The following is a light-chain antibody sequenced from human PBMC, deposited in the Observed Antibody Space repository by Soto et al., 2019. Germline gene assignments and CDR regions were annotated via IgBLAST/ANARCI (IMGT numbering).Light chain of an antibody. CDR1: QSISTW. CDR3: QQYNTYPLS. V-gene: IGKV1-5*03. CDR2: KAS. Sequence: DIQMTQSPSTLSASVGDRVTITCRASQSISTWLAWYQQKPGKAHKLLIYKASSLEGGVPSRFGGSGSGTLFNITISSLHPDDFATYYCQQYNTYPLSFGGGTTVDIK. J-gene: IGKJ4*01.